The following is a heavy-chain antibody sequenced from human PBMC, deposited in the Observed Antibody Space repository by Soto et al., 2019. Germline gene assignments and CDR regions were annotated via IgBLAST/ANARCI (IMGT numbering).Heavy chain of an antibody. D-gene: IGHD6-6*01. CDR3: ARELVLGSSSVYSYHGMDV. CDR2: ILYDGSNK. Sequence: QVQLVESGGGVVQPGRSLRLSCAASGFSFRSYAMHWVRQAPGKGLEWVAVILYDGSNKHFADSVKGRFTVSRDNYKNKLYLQMNSLRAEDTAVYYCARELVLGSSSVYSYHGMDVWGQGTTVTVSS. J-gene: IGHJ6*02. CDR1: GFSFRSYA. V-gene: IGHV3-33*01.